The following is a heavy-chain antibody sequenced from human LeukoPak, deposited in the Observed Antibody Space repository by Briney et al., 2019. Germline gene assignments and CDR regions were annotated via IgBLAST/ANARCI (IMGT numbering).Heavy chain of an antibody. J-gene: IGHJ4*02. V-gene: IGHV4-39*01. CDR3: ATYGDYYFDY. CDR1: GGSISSSSYY. CDR2: IYYSGST. D-gene: IGHD4-17*01. Sequence: PSETLSLXCTVSGGSISSSSYYWGWIRQPPGKGLEWIGSIYYSGSTYYNPSLKSRVTISVDTSKNQFSLKLSSVTAADTAVYYCATYGDYYFDYWGQGTLVTVSS.